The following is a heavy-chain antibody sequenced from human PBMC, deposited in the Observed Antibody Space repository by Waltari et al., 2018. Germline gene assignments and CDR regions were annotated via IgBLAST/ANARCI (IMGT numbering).Heavy chain of an antibody. Sequence: QVQLQQWGAGLLKPSETLSLTCAVYGGSFSGYYWSWIRQHPGKVLEWIGEINHSGSTNYNPSLKSRVTISVDTSKNQFSLKLSSVTAADTAVYYCARDAHDYGDYYYYGMDVWGQGTTVTVSS. D-gene: IGHD4-17*01. V-gene: IGHV4-34*01. CDR2: INHSGST. CDR3: ARDAHDYGDYYYYGMDV. J-gene: IGHJ6*02. CDR1: GGSFSGYY.